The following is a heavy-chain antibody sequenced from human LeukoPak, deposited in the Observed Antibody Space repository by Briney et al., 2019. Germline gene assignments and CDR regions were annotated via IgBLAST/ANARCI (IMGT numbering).Heavy chain of an antibody. D-gene: IGHD3-10*01. V-gene: IGHV1-24*01. CDR3: ATGSYGSGSYYLFDY. J-gene: IGHJ4*02. Sequence: ASVKVSCKASGGTFSSYAISWVRQAPGQGLEWMGGFDPEDGETIYAQKFQGRVTMTEDTSTDTAYMELSSLRSEDTAVYYCATGSYGSGSYYLFDYWGQGTLVTVSS. CDR2: FDPEDGET. CDR1: GGTFSSYA.